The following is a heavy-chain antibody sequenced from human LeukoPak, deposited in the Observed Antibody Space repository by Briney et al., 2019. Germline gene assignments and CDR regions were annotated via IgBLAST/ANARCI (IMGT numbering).Heavy chain of an antibody. Sequence: PGRSLRLSCAASGFTFTNNGSHWVPQAPAKGLDRVQVISYDGSNKYYADSVKGRFTISRDNSKNSLYLHMDSLTDEDTAVYYCARDWGKVPRYWFDYWGQGTLVTVSS. CDR1: GFTFTNNG. CDR2: ISYDGSNK. CDR3: ARDWGKVPRYWFDY. D-gene: IGHD3-16*01. J-gene: IGHJ4*02. V-gene: IGHV3-30*03.